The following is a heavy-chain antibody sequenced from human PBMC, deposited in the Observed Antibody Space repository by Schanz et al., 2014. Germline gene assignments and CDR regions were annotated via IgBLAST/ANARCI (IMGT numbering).Heavy chain of an antibody. D-gene: IGHD2-8*02. CDR2: VHPGGST. J-gene: IGHJ4*02. V-gene: IGHV3-66*01. CDR3: AKTLFPGGTQTFGN. Sequence: EVQLVESGGGLVRPGGSLRLSCAVSGFIVRSNYMTWVRQAPGKGLEWVSFVHPGGSTYYPDSVKGRFTISRDSSKNTLYVEMNSLRVEDTAVYYCAKTLFPGGTQTFGNWGRGTLVTVSS. CDR1: GFIVRSNY.